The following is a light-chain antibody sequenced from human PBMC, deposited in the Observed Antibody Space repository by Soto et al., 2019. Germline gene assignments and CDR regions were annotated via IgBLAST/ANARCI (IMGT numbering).Light chain of an antibody. J-gene: IGLJ1*01. CDR1: SSDVCGYNY. CDR3: SSYTSSSTLV. CDR2: DVS. V-gene: IGLV2-14*01. Sequence: QSVLTQPASVSGSPGQSITISCTGTSSDVCGYNYVSWYQQYPDEAPKLMIYDVSNRPSGVSNRFSGSKSANTASLTISGFQAEDEADYYCSSYTSSSTLVFGTGTKVTVL.